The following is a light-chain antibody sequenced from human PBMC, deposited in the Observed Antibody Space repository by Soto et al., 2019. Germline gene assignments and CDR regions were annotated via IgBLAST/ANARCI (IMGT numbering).Light chain of an antibody. CDR3: RQYNNWPPWT. Sequence: EIVMTQSPATLSVSPGERATLSCRASQSVSSNLAWYQQKPGQAPRLLIYGASTRATGIPARFSGSGSGTAFTLPISSRQAEEFAVYYCRQYNNWPPWTFGRGTKEEL. V-gene: IGKV3-15*01. CDR2: GAS. CDR1: QSVSSN. J-gene: IGKJ1*01.